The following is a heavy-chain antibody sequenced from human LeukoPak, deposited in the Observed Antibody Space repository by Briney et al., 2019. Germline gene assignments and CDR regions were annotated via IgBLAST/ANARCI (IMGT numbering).Heavy chain of an antibody. D-gene: IGHD1-26*01. CDR2: IYTSGST. CDR3: ARVPSGYRGYYFDY. J-gene: IGHJ4*02. V-gene: IGHV4-4*07. CDR1: GGSMTSYY. Sequence: SETLSLTCHVSGGSMTSYYWTWIRQPAGKGLEWIGHIYTSGSTNYNPSLKSRVTMSVDTSKNQFSLNLSSVTAADTAVYYCARVPSGYRGYYFDYWSQGILVTVSS.